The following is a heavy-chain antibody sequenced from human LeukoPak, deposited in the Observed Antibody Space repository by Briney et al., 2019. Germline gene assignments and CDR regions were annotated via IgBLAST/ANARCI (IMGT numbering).Heavy chain of an antibody. CDR2: FDPEHGET. CDR1: AYTLTKLS. Sequence: ASVKVSCKVSAYTLTKLSIHWVRQAPGKGLEWMGGFDPEHGETVYAQNFQGRVTMTEDTSTDTAYMELSSLRSEDTAVYYCATEKYVDFWNGYAFDVWGQGTMVTVS. J-gene: IGHJ3*01. D-gene: IGHD3-3*01. CDR3: ATEKYVDFWNGYAFDV. V-gene: IGHV1-24*01.